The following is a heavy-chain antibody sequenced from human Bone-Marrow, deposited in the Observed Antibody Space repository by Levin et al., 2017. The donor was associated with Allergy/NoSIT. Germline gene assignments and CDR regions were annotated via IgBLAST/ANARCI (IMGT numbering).Heavy chain of an antibody. D-gene: IGHD2-15*01. CDR2: IYHSGST. V-gene: IGHV4-30-2*01. CDR3: ARLVAATYNWFDP. Sequence: SQTLSLTCAVSGGSISSGGYSWSWIRQPPGKGLEWIGYIYHSGSTYYNPSLKSRVTISVDRSKNQFSLKLSSVTAADTAVYYCARLVAATYNWFDPWGQGTLVTVSS. J-gene: IGHJ5*02. CDR1: GGSISSGGYS.